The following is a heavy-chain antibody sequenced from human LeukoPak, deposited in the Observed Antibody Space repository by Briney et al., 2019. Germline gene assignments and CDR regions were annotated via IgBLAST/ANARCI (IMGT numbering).Heavy chain of an antibody. CDR2: IGTAGDT. J-gene: IGHJ3*02. CDR3: ARGAKLGGAFDI. V-gene: IGHV3-13*01. CDR1: GFTFSSYD. Sequence: PGGSLRLSCAASGFTFSSYDMHWVRQATGKGLEWVSAIGTAGDTYYPGSVKGRFTISRENAKNSLYLQMNSLRAGDTAVYYCARGAKLGGAFDIWGQGTMVTVSS. D-gene: IGHD7-27*01.